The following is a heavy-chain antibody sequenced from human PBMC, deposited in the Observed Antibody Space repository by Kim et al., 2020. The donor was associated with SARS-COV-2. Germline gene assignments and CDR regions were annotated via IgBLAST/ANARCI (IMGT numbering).Heavy chain of an antibody. D-gene: IGHD3-9*01. J-gene: IGHJ6*02. CDR3: AGYFDWLFGSGGMDV. CDR2: ISGSGGST. Sequence: GGSLRLSCAASGFTFSSYAMSWVRQAPGKGLEWVSAISGSGGSTYYADSVKGRFTISRDNSKNTLYLQMNSLRAEDTAVYYCAGYFDWLFGSGGMDVWGQGTTVTVSS. CDR1: GFTFSSYA. V-gene: IGHV3-23*01.